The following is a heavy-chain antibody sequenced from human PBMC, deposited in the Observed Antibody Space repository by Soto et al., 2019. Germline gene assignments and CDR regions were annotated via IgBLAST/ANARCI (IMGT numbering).Heavy chain of an antibody. CDR1: GYTFTSYY. J-gene: IGHJ4*02. CDR2: INPSGGST. D-gene: IGHD2-21*01. V-gene: IGHV1-46*01. Sequence: ASVKVSCKASGYTFTSYYMHWLLQSPGQGLEWMGIINPSGGSTSYAQKFQGRVTMTRDTSTSTVYMELSSLRSEDTAVYYCARGLPFALGALDYWGQGTLVTVSS. CDR3: ARGLPFALGALDY.